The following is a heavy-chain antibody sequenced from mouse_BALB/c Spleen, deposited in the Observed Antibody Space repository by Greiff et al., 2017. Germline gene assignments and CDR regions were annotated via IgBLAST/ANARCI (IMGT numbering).Heavy chain of an antibody. V-gene: IGHV5-17*02. CDR1: GFTFSSFG. D-gene: IGHD4-1*01. J-gene: IGHJ3*01. CDR2: ISSGSSTI. Sequence: EVKLVESGGGLVQPGGSRKLSCAASGFTFSSFGMHWVRQAPEKGLEWVAYISSGSSTIYYADTVKGRFTISRDNPKNTLFLQMTSLRSEDTAMYYCASLLTEFCPFAYWGQGTLVTVSA. CDR3: ASLLTEFCPFAY.